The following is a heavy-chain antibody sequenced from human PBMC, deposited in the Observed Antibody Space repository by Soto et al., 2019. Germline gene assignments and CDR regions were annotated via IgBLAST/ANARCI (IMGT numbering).Heavy chain of an antibody. J-gene: IGHJ4*02. D-gene: IGHD2-2*01. CDR3: AREVVPAAMDPTTFTDY. CDR1: GYTFTSYG. CDR2: ISAYNGNT. V-gene: IGHV1-18*01. Sequence: EASVKVSCKASGYTFTSYGISWVRQAPGQGLEWMGWISAYNGNTNYAQKLQGRVTMTTDTSTSTAYMELRSLRSDDTAVYYCAREVVPAAMDPTTFTDYWGQGTLVTVSS.